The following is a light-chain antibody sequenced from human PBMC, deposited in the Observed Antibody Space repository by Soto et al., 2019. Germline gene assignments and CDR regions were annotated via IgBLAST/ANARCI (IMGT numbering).Light chain of an antibody. CDR2: AAS. V-gene: IGKV1-12*01. CDR3: QQAYSLPVP. Sequence: IQLTQSPSSVSASLGDRVTLTFRASQGISNWLAWYQQKPGKAPKLLISAASTLQGGVPSRFSGSFSGTDFTLTIPSLQAEDFATYFGQQAYSLPVPFGQGTKLEI. J-gene: IGKJ2*01. CDR1: QGISNW.